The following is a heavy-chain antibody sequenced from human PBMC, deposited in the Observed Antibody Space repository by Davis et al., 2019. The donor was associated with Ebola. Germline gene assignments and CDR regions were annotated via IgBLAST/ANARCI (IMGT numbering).Heavy chain of an antibody. Sequence: SETLSLTCTVSGGSISSSSYYWGWIRQPPGKGLEWIGSIYYSGSTYYNPSLKSRVTISVDTSKNQFSLKLSSVTAADTAVYYCARNYDISDWGQGTLVTVSS. D-gene: IGHD3-9*01. CDR2: IYYSGST. V-gene: IGHV4-39*01. J-gene: IGHJ4*02. CDR3: ARNYDISD. CDR1: GGSISSSSYY.